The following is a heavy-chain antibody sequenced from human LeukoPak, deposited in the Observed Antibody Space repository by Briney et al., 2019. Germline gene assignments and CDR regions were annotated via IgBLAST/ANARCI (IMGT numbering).Heavy chain of an antibody. J-gene: IGHJ4*02. D-gene: IGHD6-19*01. CDR2: INPGDSDF. V-gene: IGHV5-51*01. CDR1: GYNFTTYW. CDR3: ARLDSSGWFGGSYFDY. Sequence: GESLKISCKGSGYNFTTYWIAWVRQMPGKGLEWMGIINPGDSDFRYSPSFQGQVTISADKSITTAYLQWSSLKASDTAMYYCARLDSSGWFGGSYFDYWGRGTLVTVSS.